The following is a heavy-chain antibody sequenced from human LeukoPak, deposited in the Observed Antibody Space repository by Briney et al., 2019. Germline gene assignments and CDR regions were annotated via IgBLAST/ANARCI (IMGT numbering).Heavy chain of an antibody. CDR3: ARAGDAFDI. CDR1: GFTFSNYD. CDR2: ISGSGGST. Sequence: GGSLRLSCADSGFTFSNYDMSWVRQAPGKGLVWDSGISGSGGSTYYADSVKGRFTISRDNSKNTLYLQMNSLRVEDTVIYYCARAGDAFDIWGRGTMVTVSS. J-gene: IGHJ3*02. V-gene: IGHV3-23*01.